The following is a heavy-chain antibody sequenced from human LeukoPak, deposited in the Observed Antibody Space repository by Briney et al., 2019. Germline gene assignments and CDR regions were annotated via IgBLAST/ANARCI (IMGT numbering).Heavy chain of an antibody. Sequence: PGGSLRLSCAASGFTFSSYGMHWVRQAPGKGLEWVAVIWYDGSNKYYADSVKGRFTISRDNSKNTLYLQMNSLRAEDTAVYYCARDRAAAGEYYFEYWGQGALVTVSS. CDR1: GFTFSSYG. D-gene: IGHD6-13*01. CDR2: IWYDGSNK. J-gene: IGHJ4*02. CDR3: ARDRAAAGEYYFEY. V-gene: IGHV3-33*01.